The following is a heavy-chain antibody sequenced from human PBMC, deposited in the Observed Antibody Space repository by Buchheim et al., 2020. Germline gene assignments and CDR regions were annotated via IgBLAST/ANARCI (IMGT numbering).Heavy chain of an antibody. D-gene: IGHD4-23*01. V-gene: IGHV4-39*01. J-gene: IGHJ4*02. CDR2: SHYTGGA. CDR1: DGSIITTPYY. Sequence: QVYLQESGPGVLKPSETLSLTCTVTDGSIITTPYYLGWIRQAPGKGLEWIASSHYTGGAVYNPSLRSRLTISVDTSRSQFSLRLSSVTAADTAVYYCVTNSTGYPDYWGQGT. CDR3: VTNSTGYPDY.